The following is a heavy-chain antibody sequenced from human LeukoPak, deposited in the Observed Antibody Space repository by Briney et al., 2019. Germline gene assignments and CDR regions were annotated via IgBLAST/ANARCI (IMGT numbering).Heavy chain of an antibody. V-gene: IGHV3-23*01. CDR3: AKVPQIDYFPSGNHAFDL. CDR1: AFSFSNYA. J-gene: IGHJ3*01. CDR2: ISGSGGRS. Sequence: HPGGSLRLSCAASAFSFSNYAMTWVRQAPGKGPEWVSGISGSGGRSYYADSVKGRFTISRDNSRNTLHLQMNSLRAEDTAVYYCAKVPQIDYFPSGNHAFDLWGQGTMVIVSS. D-gene: IGHD3-10*01.